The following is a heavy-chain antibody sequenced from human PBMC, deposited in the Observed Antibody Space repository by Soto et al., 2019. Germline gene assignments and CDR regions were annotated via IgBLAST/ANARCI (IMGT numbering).Heavy chain of an antibody. CDR3: AKVHGSGSYNNFPDY. D-gene: IGHD3-10*01. Sequence: EVQLLESGGGFVQPGGSLGLSCAASGFPFSSYAMTWVRQAPGKGLEWVSLISGSGGSTYYADSVKGRFTISRDNSRDTLYRQMNSLRAEDTAVYYCAKVHGSGSYNNFPDYWGQGTLVTVSS. V-gene: IGHV3-23*01. CDR2: ISGSGGST. J-gene: IGHJ4*02. CDR1: GFPFSSYA.